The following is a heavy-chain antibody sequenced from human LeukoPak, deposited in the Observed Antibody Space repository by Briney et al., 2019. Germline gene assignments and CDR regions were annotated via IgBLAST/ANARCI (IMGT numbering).Heavy chain of an antibody. CDR2: IIPIFGTA. J-gene: IGHJ3*02. CDR1: GGTFSSYA. D-gene: IGHD3-9*01. CDR3: ARGKDILTGYCDAFDI. V-gene: IGHV1-69*01. Sequence: SVKVSCKASGGTFSSYAISWVRQAPGQGLEWMGGIIPIFGTANYAQKFQGRVTITADESTSTAYMEPSSLRSEDTAVYYCARGKDILTGYCDAFDIWGQGTMVTVSS.